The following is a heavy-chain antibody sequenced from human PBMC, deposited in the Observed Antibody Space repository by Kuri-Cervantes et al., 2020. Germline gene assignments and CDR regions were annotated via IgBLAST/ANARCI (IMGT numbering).Heavy chain of an antibody. Sequence: GESLKISCAASGFTFSSYAMHWVRQAPGKGLEWVAVISYDGCNKYYADSVKGRFTISRDNSKNTLYLQMNSLRAEDTAVYYCAKEQRYFDWFVRVYGMDVWGQGTTVTVSS. D-gene: IGHD3-9*01. CDR1: GFTFSSYA. CDR2: ISYDGCNK. CDR3: AKEQRYFDWFVRVYGMDV. V-gene: IGHV3-30-3*01. J-gene: IGHJ6*02.